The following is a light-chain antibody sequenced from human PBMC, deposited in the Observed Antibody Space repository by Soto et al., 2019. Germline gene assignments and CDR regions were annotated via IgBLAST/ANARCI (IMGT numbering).Light chain of an antibody. V-gene: IGLV8-61*01. J-gene: IGLJ3*02. CDR1: SGSVSTRNY. CDR2: NTN. Sequence: QTVVTQEPSFSVSPGGTVTLTCGLTSGSVSTRNYPSWYQQIPGQAPRTLIYNTNTRSSGVPDRFSGSILGNKAALTITGAQAEGESDSYGALCVGRGILWVFGGGTKLTV. CDR3: ALCVGRGILWV.